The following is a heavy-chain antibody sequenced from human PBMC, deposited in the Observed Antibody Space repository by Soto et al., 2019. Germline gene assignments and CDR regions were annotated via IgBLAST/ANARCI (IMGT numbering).Heavy chain of an antibody. CDR1: GFIFSNYW. Sequence: EVQLVESGGGLVQPGGSLRLSCAASGFIFSNYWMHWVRQAPGKELVWVSRIKSGEIGISYADSVKGRFTICRDNAKYTLYLQMNSLRVEDTAVYYCARGGADILTGPLDYWGQGTLVTVSS. D-gene: IGHD3-9*01. J-gene: IGHJ4*02. CDR3: ARGGADILTGPLDY. CDR2: IKSGEIGI. V-gene: IGHV3-74*01.